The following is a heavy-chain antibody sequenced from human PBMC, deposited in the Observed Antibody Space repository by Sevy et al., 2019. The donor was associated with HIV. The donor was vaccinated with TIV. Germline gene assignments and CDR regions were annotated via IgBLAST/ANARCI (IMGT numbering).Heavy chain of an antibody. D-gene: IGHD6-19*01. CDR3: ARDLFSLAVAGTLGY. CDR1: GFTFSSYA. Sequence: GESLKISCAASGFTFSSYAMHWVRQAPGKGLEWVAVISYDGSNKYYADSVKGRFTISRDNSKNTLYLQMNSLRAEDTAVYYCARDLFSLAVAGTLGYWGQRTLVTVSS. CDR2: ISYDGSNK. J-gene: IGHJ4*02. V-gene: IGHV3-30-3*01.